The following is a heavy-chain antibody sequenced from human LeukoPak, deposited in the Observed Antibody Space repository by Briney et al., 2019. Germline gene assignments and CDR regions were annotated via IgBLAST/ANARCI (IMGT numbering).Heavy chain of an antibody. D-gene: IGHD3-16*01. CDR1: GGSISSSSYS. V-gene: IGHV4-39*01. Sequence: PSETLSLTCTVSGGSISSSSYSWGWIRQPPGKGLEWIGSIYYSGSTYYNPSLKSRVTISVDTSKNQFSLKLSSVTAADTAVYYCARHGGVSYTGFGYWGQGTLVTVSS. J-gene: IGHJ4*02. CDR2: IYYSGST. CDR3: ARHGGVSYTGFGY.